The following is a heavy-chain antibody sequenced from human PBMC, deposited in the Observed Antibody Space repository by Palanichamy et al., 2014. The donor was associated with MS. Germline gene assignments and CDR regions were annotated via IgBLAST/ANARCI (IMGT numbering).Heavy chain of an antibody. V-gene: IGHV3-9*01. CDR1: GFTFDDYA. J-gene: IGHJ6*02. CDR2: ISWNSGNI. CDR3: AKECGGNCYLKYGMDV. D-gene: IGHD2-15*01. Sequence: EVQLVESGGGLVQPGRSLRLSCAASGFTFDDYAMHWVRQAPGKGLEWVSGISWNSGNIGYADSVKGRFTISRDNAKNSLYLQMNSLRAEDTALYYCAKECGGNCYLKYGMDVWGQGTTVTVSS.